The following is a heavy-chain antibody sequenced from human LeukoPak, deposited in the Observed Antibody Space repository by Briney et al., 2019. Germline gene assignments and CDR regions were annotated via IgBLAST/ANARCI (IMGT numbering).Heavy chain of an antibody. CDR3: ARDLKSSSSDY. V-gene: IGHV1-2*02. Sequence: ASVKVSCKASGYTFTGYYMHWVRQAPGQGLEWMGWINPNSGGTNYAQKLQGRVTMSRDTSISTAFMELSRLRSDDTAVYYCARDLKSSSSDYWGQGTLVTVSS. J-gene: IGHJ4*02. CDR1: GYTFTGYY. D-gene: IGHD6-6*01. CDR2: INPNSGGT.